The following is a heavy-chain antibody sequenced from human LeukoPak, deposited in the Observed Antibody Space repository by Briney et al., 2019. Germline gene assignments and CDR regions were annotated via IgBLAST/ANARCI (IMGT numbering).Heavy chain of an antibody. Sequence: PGGSLRLFCAASGFTLRSYDMHWVRQVTGKGLEWVSAIGISGDTHYPGSVKGRFTISRENAKNSLYLQMNSLTAGDTAVYYCARGGIQVSGIDEIDYWGQGTLVTVSS. CDR2: IGISGDT. CDR3: ARGGIQVSGIDEIDY. V-gene: IGHV3-13*01. J-gene: IGHJ4*02. CDR1: GFTLRSYD. D-gene: IGHD6-13*01.